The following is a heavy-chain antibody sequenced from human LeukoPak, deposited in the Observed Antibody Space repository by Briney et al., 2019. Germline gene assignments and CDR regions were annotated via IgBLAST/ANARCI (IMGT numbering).Heavy chain of an antibody. CDR3: ARRWVYDKRAFDA. Sequence: SETLSLTCTVSGGSISGTYYWSWIRQPPGKGLEWIGYIYYTGTTDSNPSLKSRVTISLDTSKNQFSLNLSSVTAADTAAYYCARRWVYDKRAFDAWGQGTMVTVPS. V-gene: IGHV4-59*08. D-gene: IGHD3-16*01. CDR2: IYYTGTT. CDR1: GGSISGTYY. J-gene: IGHJ3*01.